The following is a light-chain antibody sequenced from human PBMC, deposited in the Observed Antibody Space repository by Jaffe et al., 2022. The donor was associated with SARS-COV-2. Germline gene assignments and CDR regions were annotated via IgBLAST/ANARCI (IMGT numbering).Light chain of an antibody. CDR1: QSLLHSNGYYY. Sequence: DIVMNQSPLSLAVTPGEPASISCRSSQSLLHSNGYYYLDWYLQKPGQSPQLLIYLGSNRASGVPDRFSGSGSGTDFTLKISRVEAEDVGVYYCMQALETPLTFGQGTKVEIK. CDR2: LGS. J-gene: IGKJ1*01. V-gene: IGKV2-28*01. CDR3: MQALETPLT.